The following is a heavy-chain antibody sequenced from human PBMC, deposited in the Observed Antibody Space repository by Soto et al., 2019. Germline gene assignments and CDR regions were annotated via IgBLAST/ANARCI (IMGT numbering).Heavy chain of an antibody. Sequence: PSETLSLTCTVSGGSISSYYWSWIRQPPGKGLEWIGYIYYSGSTNYNPSLKSRVTISVDTSKNQFSLKLSSVTAADTAVYYCARHGPEYPFDYWGQGTLVTVSS. CDR2: IYYSGST. CDR3: ARHGPEYPFDY. V-gene: IGHV4-59*08. J-gene: IGHJ4*02. CDR1: GGSISSYY.